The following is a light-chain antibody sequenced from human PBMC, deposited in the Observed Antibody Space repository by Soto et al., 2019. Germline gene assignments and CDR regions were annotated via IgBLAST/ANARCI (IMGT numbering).Light chain of an antibody. CDR2: DAS. V-gene: IGKV1-33*01. CDR1: QDISNY. J-gene: IGKJ4*01. Sequence: DLQMSQSPSSLSASVGDRVTITCQASQDISNYLNWYQHKPGKPPKLLIYDASNLETGVPSRFSGSKSGTAFTFTITSLQPEDMSTYYCQQYDNLPFSFGVGTKVEIK. CDR3: QQYDNLPFS.